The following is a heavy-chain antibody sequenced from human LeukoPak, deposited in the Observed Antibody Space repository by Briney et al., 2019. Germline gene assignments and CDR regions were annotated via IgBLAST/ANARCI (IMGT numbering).Heavy chain of an antibody. D-gene: IGHD3-22*01. CDR1: GFTFSRYG. J-gene: IGHJ4*02. CDR2: IWYDGSNK. V-gene: IGHV3-33*01. CDR3: AREGPNYDTSGSRHFDY. Sequence: QPGRPLRLSCAASGFTFSRYGVHWVRQAPGKGLEGVTVIWYDGSNKYYADCVKGRFTISRDNSKNALYLQMNSLRAEDTAVYYCAREGPNYDTSGSRHFDYWGQGTLVTVSS.